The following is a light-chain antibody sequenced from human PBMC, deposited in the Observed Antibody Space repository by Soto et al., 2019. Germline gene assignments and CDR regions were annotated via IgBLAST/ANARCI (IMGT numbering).Light chain of an antibody. CDR2: ATS. V-gene: IGKV1-12*01. J-gene: IGKJ4*01. Sequence: DIQMTQSPSSVSASVGDRVVITCRATPDFPSWLAWYQQKPGKPPKLLIYATSILRSGVPSRFSGYSSGPDFTLTIYSLQPADFATYFCQQAAVSPLSFGGGTKVEIK. CDR1: PDFPSW. CDR3: QQAAVSPLS.